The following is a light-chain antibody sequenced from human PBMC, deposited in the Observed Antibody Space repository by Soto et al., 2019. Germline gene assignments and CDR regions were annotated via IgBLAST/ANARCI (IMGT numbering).Light chain of an antibody. CDR3: QQHNNWPPIT. Sequence: EIVLTQSPATLSLSPGERATLSCRASQSVSSYLAWYQQKPGQAPRLLIYDASNRATGVPARFSGSGSGTDFTLTISSLEPEDFALYYCQQHNNWPPITCGQGTRLEI. J-gene: IGKJ5*01. V-gene: IGKV3-11*01. CDR1: QSVSSY. CDR2: DAS.